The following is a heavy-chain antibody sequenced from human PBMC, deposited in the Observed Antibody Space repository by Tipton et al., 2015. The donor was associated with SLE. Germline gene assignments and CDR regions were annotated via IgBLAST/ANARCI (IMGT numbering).Heavy chain of an antibody. J-gene: IGHJ6*03. Sequence: TLSLTCTVSGDSIRHENYYWGWFRPPPGKGLEWIAAIYFDETTYYNTSLDSRATISVDMSKNQFSLNLRSVTAADTAVYFCARTRQQLDGDYYYYMDVWGKGTTVIVSS. D-gene: IGHD6-13*01. CDR1: GDSIRHENYY. CDR2: IYFDETT. V-gene: IGHV4-39*01. CDR3: ARTRQQLDGDYYYYMDV.